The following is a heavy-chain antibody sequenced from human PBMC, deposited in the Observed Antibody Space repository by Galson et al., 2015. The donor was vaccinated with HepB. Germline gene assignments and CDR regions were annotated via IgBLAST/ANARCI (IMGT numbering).Heavy chain of an antibody. CDR1: GGSFSGYY. J-gene: IGHJ5*02. Sequence: ETLSLTCAVYGGSFSGYYWSWIRQPPGKGLEWIGEINHSGSTNYNPSLKSRVTISVDTSKNQFSLKLSSVTAADTAVYYCARAGHGIAVAFNWFDPWGQGTLVTVSS. CDR3: ARAGHGIAVAFNWFDP. D-gene: IGHD6-19*01. CDR2: INHSGST. V-gene: IGHV4-34*01.